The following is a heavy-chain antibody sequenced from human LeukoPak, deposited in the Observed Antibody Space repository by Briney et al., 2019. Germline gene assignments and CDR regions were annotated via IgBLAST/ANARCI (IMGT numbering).Heavy chain of an antibody. CDR3: ARGAFSGSYYLGGASYYFDY. J-gene: IGHJ4*02. D-gene: IGHD1-26*01. Sequence: GGSLRLSCAASGFTFSNFNMNWVRQAPGKGLKWVSYISTISNSIYYADSVKGRFTISRDNSKNTLYLQMNSLRAEDTAVYYCARGAFSGSYYLGGASYYFDYWGQGTLVTVSS. CDR2: ISTISNSI. V-gene: IGHV3-48*01. CDR1: GFTFSNFN.